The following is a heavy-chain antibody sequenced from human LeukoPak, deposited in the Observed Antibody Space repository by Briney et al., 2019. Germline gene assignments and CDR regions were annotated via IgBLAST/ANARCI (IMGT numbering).Heavy chain of an antibody. Sequence: PGGSLRLSCAASGLPFRNAWISWVPQAPGQGGGGGGRIKSKTDGGTVDYAPPVKGRFTISRDDSRNTLSLEMNFLKTEDTAVYYCTTDPGDYEIYWGQGTLVTVSS. V-gene: IGHV3-15*01. CDR1: GLPFRNAW. CDR2: IKSKTDGGTV. CDR3: TTDPGDYEIY. J-gene: IGHJ4*02. D-gene: IGHD4-17*01.